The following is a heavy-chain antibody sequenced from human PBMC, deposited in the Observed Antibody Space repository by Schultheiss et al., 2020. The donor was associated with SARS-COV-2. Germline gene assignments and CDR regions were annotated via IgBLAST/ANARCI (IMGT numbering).Heavy chain of an antibody. J-gene: IGHJ4*02. Sequence: GSLRLSCTVSGGSISSYYWSWIRQPAGKGLEWIGRIYTSGSTNYNPSLKSRVTISVDTSKNQFSLKLSSVTAADTAVYYCARATYDSSGSFDYWGQGTLVTVSS. D-gene: IGHD3-22*01. CDR1: GGSISSYY. CDR3: ARATYDSSGSFDY. V-gene: IGHV4-4*07. CDR2: IYTSGST.